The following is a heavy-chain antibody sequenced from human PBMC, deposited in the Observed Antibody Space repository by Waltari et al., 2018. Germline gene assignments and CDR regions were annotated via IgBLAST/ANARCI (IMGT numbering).Heavy chain of an antibody. CDR1: GFTFSDYA. CDR3: ARERRGDYAEY. J-gene: IGHJ4*02. Sequence: QVQLAESGGGGVQPGGSLRHPCAASGFTFSDYARHWVRQATGKGLEWVTLITYDGSNKYYADSVKGRFTISRDDSKNTLHLQMNSLRDEDTAIYYCARERRGDYAEYWGQGTLVTVSS. V-gene: IGHV3-30*02. CDR2: ITYDGSNK.